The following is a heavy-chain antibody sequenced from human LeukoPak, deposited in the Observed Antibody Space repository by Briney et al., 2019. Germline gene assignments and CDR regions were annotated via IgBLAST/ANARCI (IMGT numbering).Heavy chain of an antibody. CDR3: ARDGWSTSGYLEY. J-gene: IGHJ4*02. V-gene: IGHV3-33*01. D-gene: IGHD2-2*01. Sequence: PGGSLRLSCAASGFTFSNYAMHWVCQAPGKGLEWVAVVWYDGSNKYYADSVKGRFTISRDNSKNTLYLQMNSLRAEDTAVYYCARDGWSTSGYLEYWGQGTLVTVSS. CDR2: VWYDGSNK. CDR1: GFTFSNYA.